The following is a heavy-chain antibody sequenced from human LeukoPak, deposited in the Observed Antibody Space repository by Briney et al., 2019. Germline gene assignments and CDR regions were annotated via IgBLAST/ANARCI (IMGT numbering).Heavy chain of an antibody. Sequence: PGGSLRLSCAASGFTFSSHWMHWVRQVPGKGLVWVSRIHRGGTTTNYADSVKGRFTISRDNATNTLYLQLNNLRAEDTAIYYCARARPDGSSYFDYWGQGILVTVSS. CDR2: IHRGGTTT. J-gene: IGHJ4*02. V-gene: IGHV3-74*01. CDR3: ARARPDGSSYFDY. CDR1: GFTFSSHW.